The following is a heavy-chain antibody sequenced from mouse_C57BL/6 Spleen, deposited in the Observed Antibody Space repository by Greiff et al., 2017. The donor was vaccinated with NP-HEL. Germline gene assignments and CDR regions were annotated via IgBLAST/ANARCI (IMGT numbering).Heavy chain of an antibody. J-gene: IGHJ4*01. Sequence: QVQLQQPGAELVKPGASVKMSCKASGYTFTSYWITWVKQRPGQGLEWIGDIYPGSGSTNYNEKFKSKATLTVDTSSSTAYMQLSSLTSEDSAVYYCARRGEPSLYAMDYWGQGTSVTVSS. CDR2: IYPGSGST. V-gene: IGHV1-55*01. CDR3: ARRGEPSLYAMDY. CDR1: GYTFTSYW.